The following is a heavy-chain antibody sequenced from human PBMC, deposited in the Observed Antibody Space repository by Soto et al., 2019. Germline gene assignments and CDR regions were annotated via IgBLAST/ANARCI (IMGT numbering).Heavy chain of an antibody. CDR2: ISGTSNYK. Sequence: GGSLRLSCAASGFPLKNYTMNWVRQAPGKGLEWVSSISGTSNYKYYADSVKVRFTISRDNAKNALYLQMSSLRAEDTAVYYCAXARSTTWSGTTRGWFDPWGQGTLVTVSS. J-gene: IGHJ5*02. CDR1: GFPLKNYT. CDR3: AXARSTTWSGTTRGWFDP. D-gene: IGHD2-2*01. V-gene: IGHV3-21*06.